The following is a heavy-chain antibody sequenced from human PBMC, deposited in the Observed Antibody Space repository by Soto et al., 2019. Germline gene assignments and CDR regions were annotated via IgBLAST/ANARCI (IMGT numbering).Heavy chain of an antibody. CDR2: INPNNGST. Sequence: QVQLVQSGAEVKEPGASVNVSCRASGYTFNDYFLHWVRQAPGQGLEWMGWINPNNGSTNLAQRFQGWVTMTRDASISTVYLVLNRLKSDDTAVYYCARVTATSPDAWLDPWGQGTLVTVSS. V-gene: IGHV1-2*04. CDR1: GYTFNDYF. J-gene: IGHJ5*02. D-gene: IGHD4-4*01. CDR3: ARVTATSPDAWLDP.